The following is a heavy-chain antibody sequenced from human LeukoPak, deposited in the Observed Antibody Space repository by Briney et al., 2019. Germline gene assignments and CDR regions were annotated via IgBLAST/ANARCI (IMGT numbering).Heavy chain of an antibody. D-gene: IGHD3-9*01. CDR1: GFSFSRYA. V-gene: IGHV3-23*01. J-gene: IGHJ4*02. CDR2: ISGSSGTT. Sequence: GGSLRLSCTASGFSFSRYAMSWVRQAPGEGLVWVSTISGSSGTTYYADSVKGRFTISRDNSKNTLYLQMNNLRAEDTAIYYCAKAANYDILTGYYLDYWGQGTLVTVSS. CDR3: AKAANYDILTGYYLDY.